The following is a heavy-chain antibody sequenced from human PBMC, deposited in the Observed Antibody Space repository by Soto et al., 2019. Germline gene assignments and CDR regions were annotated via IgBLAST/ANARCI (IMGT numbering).Heavy chain of an antibody. J-gene: IGHJ4*02. CDR3: ARDRPTGTPFDY. Sequence: EVQLVESGGGLVKPGGSLRLSCVASGFTFSSYSMNWVRQAPGKGLEWVSSISSSSSYIYYADSVKGRFTISRDNAKNSLYLQMNSLRAEDTAVYYCARDRPTGTPFDYWGQGTLVTVSS. V-gene: IGHV3-21*01. D-gene: IGHD1-1*01. CDR2: ISSSSSYI. CDR1: GFTFSSYS.